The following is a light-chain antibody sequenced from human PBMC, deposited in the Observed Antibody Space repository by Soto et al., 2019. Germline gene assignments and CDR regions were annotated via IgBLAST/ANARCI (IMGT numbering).Light chain of an antibody. CDR2: GAS. Sequence: EIVMTQSPATLSVSPGERATLSCRASQSVSSKLAWYQQKPCQAPRLLIYGASTRATGIPTRFSGSGSGTEFALAISSMQSEDFAIYYWRQCINWPTYTFAQGTELEIK. CDR1: QSVSSK. CDR3: RQCINWPTYT. J-gene: IGKJ2*01. V-gene: IGKV3-15*01.